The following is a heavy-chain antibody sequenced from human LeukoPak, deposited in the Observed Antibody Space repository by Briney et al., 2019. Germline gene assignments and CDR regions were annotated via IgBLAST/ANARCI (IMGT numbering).Heavy chain of an antibody. CDR1: GYTFNTYG. CDR3: ARIACSSSSCTYSGRRRVRGGSLDP. V-gene: IGHV1-18*01. J-gene: IGHJ5*02. CDR2: ISSYNGNT. D-gene: IGHD2-2*01. Sequence: GASVTVSCKASGYTFNTYGITWVRRAPGHGLEWMGWISSYNGNTSYAAKVQGRITMTKDTSASTAYLELRSLRSDDTAVYYCARIACSSSSCTYSGRRRVRGGSLDPWGQGTLVTVSS.